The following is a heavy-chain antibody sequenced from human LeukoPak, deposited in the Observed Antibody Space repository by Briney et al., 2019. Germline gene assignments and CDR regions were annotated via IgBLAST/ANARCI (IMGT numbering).Heavy chain of an antibody. D-gene: IGHD3-16*01. V-gene: IGHV3-74*01. CDR3: ARAWGPAASYFDL. J-gene: IGHJ2*01. Sequence: PGGSLRLSCAASGFPFSSFGMHWVRHAPGKGLVWVSRIKFDGSSTYYADTVKGRFTISRDNAKNTLYLQMNSLRAEDTAVYYCARAWGPAASYFDLWGRGTLVTVSS. CDR1: GFPFSSFG. CDR2: IKFDGSST.